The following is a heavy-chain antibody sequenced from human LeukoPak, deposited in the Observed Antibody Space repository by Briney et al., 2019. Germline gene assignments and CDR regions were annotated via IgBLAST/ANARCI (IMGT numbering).Heavy chain of an antibody. J-gene: IGHJ4*02. D-gene: IGHD3-16*02. CDR3: AKGSGVWGSYRGIDY. CDR2: IWYDGSNK. Sequence: GGSLRLSCAASGFTFSSYGMHWVRQAPGKGLEWVAVIWYDGSNKYYADYVKGRFTISRDNSKNTLYLQMNSLRAEDTAVYYCAKGSGVWGSYRGIDYWGQGTLVTVSS. V-gene: IGHV3-33*06. CDR1: GFTFSSYG.